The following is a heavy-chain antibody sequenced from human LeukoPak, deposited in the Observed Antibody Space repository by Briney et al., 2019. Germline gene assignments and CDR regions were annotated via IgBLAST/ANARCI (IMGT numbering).Heavy chain of an antibody. Sequence: SETLSLTCTVSGGSISSGGYYWSWIRQPAGKGLEWIGRIYTSGSTNYNPSLKSRVTMSVDTSKNQFSLKLSSVTAADTAVYYCARDSLRYYYDSSGYYINWFDPWGQGTLVTVSS. J-gene: IGHJ5*02. V-gene: IGHV4-61*02. CDR1: GGSISSGGYY. CDR2: IYTSGST. D-gene: IGHD3-22*01. CDR3: ARDSLRYYYDSSGYYINWFDP.